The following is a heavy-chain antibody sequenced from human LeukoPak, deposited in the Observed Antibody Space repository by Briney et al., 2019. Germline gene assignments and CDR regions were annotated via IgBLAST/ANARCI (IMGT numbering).Heavy chain of an antibody. J-gene: IGHJ6*02. CDR3: AKAAYQLLGPYYYYGMDV. CDR1: GFTFSSYG. CDR2: ISYDGSNK. D-gene: IGHD2-2*01. V-gene: IGHV3-30*18. Sequence: GGSLRLSCAASGFTFSSYGMHWVRQAPGKGLEWVAVISYDGSNKYYADSVKGRFTISRDNSKNTLYLQMNSLRAEDTAVYYRAKAAYQLLGPYYYYGMDVWGQGTTVTVSS.